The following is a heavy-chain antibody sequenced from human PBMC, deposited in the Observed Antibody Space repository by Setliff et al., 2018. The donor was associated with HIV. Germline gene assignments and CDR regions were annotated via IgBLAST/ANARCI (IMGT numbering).Heavy chain of an antibody. J-gene: IGHJ4*02. Sequence: GASVKVSCKASGYPFTSYAINWVRQAPGQGLEWMGGIIPIFGTTNYAQKFQGRVTITADESTSTAYMELSSLRSEDTAVYYCARGRITGNEAHWGQGTLVTVSS. CDR2: IIPIFGTT. D-gene: IGHD1-20*01. CDR1: GYPFTSYA. CDR3: ARGRITGNEAH. V-gene: IGHV1-69*13.